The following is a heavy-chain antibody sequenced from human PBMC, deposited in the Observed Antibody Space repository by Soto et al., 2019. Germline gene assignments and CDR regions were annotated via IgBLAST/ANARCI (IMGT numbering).Heavy chain of an antibody. CDR1: GGSISSYY. CDR2: IYTSGIT. D-gene: IGHD2-2*01. V-gene: IGHV4-4*07. Sequence: QVQLQESGPGLVKPSETLSLTCTVSGGSISSYYWSWIRQPAGKGLAWIGRIYTSGITNSNPSLNSRVTMSVDTSKNQFSLNLSSVTAEDTAVYYCARDIVVVPAARAGVYHYYYGMDVWGQETTVTVSS. CDR3: ARDIVVVPAARAGVYHYYYGMDV. J-gene: IGHJ6*02.